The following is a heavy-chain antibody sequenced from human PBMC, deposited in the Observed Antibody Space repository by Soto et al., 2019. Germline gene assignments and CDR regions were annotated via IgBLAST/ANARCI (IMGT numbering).Heavy chain of an antibody. CDR2: ISWDGGST. V-gene: IGHV3-43*01. CDR3: AKDMGSSGWSEGVDY. J-gene: IGHJ4*02. D-gene: IGHD6-19*01. CDR1: GFTFDDYT. Sequence: GGSLRLSCAASGFTFDDYTMHWVRQAPGKGLEWVSLISWDGGSTYYADSVKGRFTISRDNSKNSLYLQMNSLRTEDTALYYCAKDMGSSGWSEGVDYWGQGTLGTVS.